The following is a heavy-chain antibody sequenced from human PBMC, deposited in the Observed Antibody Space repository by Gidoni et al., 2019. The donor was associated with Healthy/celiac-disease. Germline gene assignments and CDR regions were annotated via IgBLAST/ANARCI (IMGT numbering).Heavy chain of an antibody. J-gene: IGHJ4*02. CDR2: IYYSGST. CDR1: GGSISSYY. Sequence: QVQLQESGPGLVKPSETLSLTCTVSGGSISSYYWSWIRQPPGKGLEWIEYIYYSGSTNYNPSLKSRVTISVDTSKNQFSLKLSSVTAADTAVYYCARGGQKNFDYWGQGTLVTVSS. V-gene: IGHV4-59*01. CDR3: ARGGQKNFDY.